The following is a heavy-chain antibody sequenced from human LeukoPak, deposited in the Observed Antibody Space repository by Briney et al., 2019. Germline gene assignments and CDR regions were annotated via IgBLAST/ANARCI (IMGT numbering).Heavy chain of an antibody. CDR3: ARGSHYYDSSGFFAY. CDR1: GGSFSGYY. CDR2: INHSGST. V-gene: IGHV4-34*01. Sequence: PSETLSLTCAVYGGSFSGYYWSWIRQPPGKGLEWIGEINHSGSTNYNPSLKSRVTISVDTSKNQFSLKLSSVTAADTAVYYCARGSHYYDSSGFFAYWGQGTLVTVSS. D-gene: IGHD3-22*01. J-gene: IGHJ4*02.